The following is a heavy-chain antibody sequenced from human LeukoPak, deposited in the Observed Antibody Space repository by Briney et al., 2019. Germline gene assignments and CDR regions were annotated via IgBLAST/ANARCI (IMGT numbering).Heavy chain of an antibody. CDR3: ARSTVGNTYFDS. J-gene: IGHJ4*02. CDR1: GGSFSSFH. D-gene: IGHD1-26*01. Sequence: SETLSLTCSVAGGSFSSFHWNWIRQPAGEGLEWMGRISSTGSTIYNPSLKSRVTMSLDTFKNQVSLRLSSVTAADTAVYFCARSTVGNTYFDSWGQGALVTVSS. CDR2: ISSTGST. V-gene: IGHV4-4*07.